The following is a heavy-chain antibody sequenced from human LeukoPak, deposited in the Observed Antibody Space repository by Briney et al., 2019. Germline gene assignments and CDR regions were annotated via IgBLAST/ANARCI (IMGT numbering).Heavy chain of an antibody. J-gene: IGHJ4*02. CDR2: IHPDGGET. CDR3: GWGVVAGMDY. Sequence: GGSLRLSCEASGFTFSTYWMGWVRHAPGKGLEWVANIHPDGGETSYVDSVKGRFTISRDNARKSMFLQMNSLGAQETALYCVGWGVVAGMDYWGQGTLLSVSS. D-gene: IGHD6-19*01. V-gene: IGHV3-7*01. CDR1: GFTFSTYW.